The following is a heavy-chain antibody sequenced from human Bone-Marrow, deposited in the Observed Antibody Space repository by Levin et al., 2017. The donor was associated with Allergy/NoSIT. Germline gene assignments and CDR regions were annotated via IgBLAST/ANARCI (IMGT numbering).Heavy chain of an antibody. V-gene: IGHV1-2*06. D-gene: IGHD4-17*01. CDR1: GYIFSAYY. CDR2: INPKSGAT. J-gene: IGHJ4*02. CDR3: AKSKVTTVTATLAPAYDY. Sequence: ASVKVSCQASGYIFSAYYIHWIREAPGHGLEWLGRINPKSGATNDAQRFQGRVTMTRDTSINTVYMELSSLRPDDTAIYYCAKSKVTTVTATLAPAYDYWGQGTLITVSS.